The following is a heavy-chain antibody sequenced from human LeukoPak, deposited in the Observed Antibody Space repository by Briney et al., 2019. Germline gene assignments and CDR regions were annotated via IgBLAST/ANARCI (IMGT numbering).Heavy chain of an antibody. D-gene: IGHD3-22*01. CDR1: GFSLSTSGMR. J-gene: IGHJ4*02. Sequence: SGPALVKPTQTLTLTCTFSGFSLSTSGMRVSWIRQPPGKALEWLARIDCDYDKFYSSSLKSRLTHSKGTSKNHVVRTMTYMTPVPTATYYCARTSYYYDSSGYYTYYFDYWGQGTLATVSS. CDR3: ARTSYYYDSSGYYTYYFDY. V-gene: IGHV2-70*04. CDR2: IDCDYDK.